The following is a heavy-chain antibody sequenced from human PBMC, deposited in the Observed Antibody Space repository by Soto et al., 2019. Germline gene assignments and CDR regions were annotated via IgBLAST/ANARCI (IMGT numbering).Heavy chain of an antibody. J-gene: IGHJ5*02. CDR1: GGSISSSY. CDR2: IYDDGSA. V-gene: IGHV4-59*01. D-gene: IGHD2-15*01. Sequence: SETLSLTCTVSGGSISSSYWSWIRQPPGEGLEWLAYIYDDGSANYNPSLKSPATISLDMSKNQFSLKLTSVTAADTAVYYCARDKYCSGGSCRKNWFDPWGQGTLVTVSS. CDR3: ARDKYCSGGSCRKNWFDP.